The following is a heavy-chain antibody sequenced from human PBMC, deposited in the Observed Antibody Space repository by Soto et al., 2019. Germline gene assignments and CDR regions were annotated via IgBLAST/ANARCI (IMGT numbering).Heavy chain of an antibody. Sequence: SATLSLTWTVSGGSISSSSYCWGWIRQPPGKGLEWIGSIYYSGSTYYNPSLKSRVTISVDTSKNQFSLKLSSVTAADTAVYYCARLDGDYPYYFQHWGQGTLVTVS. CDR2: IYYSGST. CDR3: ARLDGDYPYYFQH. J-gene: IGHJ1*01. CDR1: GGSISSSSYC. D-gene: IGHD4-17*01. V-gene: IGHV4-39*01.